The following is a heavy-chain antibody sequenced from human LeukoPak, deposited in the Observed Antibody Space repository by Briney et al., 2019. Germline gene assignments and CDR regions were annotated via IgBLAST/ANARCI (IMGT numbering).Heavy chain of an antibody. CDR2: INPNSGGT. CDR1: GYTFTGYY. J-gene: IGHJ4*02. CDR3: ARDPLYDSSGTGVDY. Sequence: ASVKVSCKASGYTFTGYYMHWVRQAPGQGLEWMGWINPNSGGTNYAQKFQGRVTMTRDTSISTAYMELSRLRSDDTAVYCCARDPLYDSSGTGVDYWGQGTLVTVSS. D-gene: IGHD3-22*01. V-gene: IGHV1-2*02.